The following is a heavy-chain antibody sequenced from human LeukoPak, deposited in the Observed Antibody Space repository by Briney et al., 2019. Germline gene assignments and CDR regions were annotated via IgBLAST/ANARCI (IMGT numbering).Heavy chain of an antibody. Sequence: ASVTVSCKASGGTFSSYAISWVRQAPGQGLEWMGGIIPIFGTANYAQKFQGRVTTTADESTSTAYMELSSLRSEDTAVHYCARGQQDYYDSSGYYLSLWGQGTLVTVSS. V-gene: IGHV1-69*13. CDR1: GGTFSSYA. CDR3: ARGQQDYYDSSGYYLSL. D-gene: IGHD3-22*01. J-gene: IGHJ4*02. CDR2: IIPIFGTA.